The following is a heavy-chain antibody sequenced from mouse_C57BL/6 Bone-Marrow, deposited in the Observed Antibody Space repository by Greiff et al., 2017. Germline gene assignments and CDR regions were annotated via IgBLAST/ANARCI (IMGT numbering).Heavy chain of an antibody. J-gene: IGHJ2*01. CDR1: GYTFTSYW. D-gene: IGHD4-1*01. CDR2: IDPSDSYT. Sequence: VQLQQSGAELVMPGASVKLSCKASGYTFTSYWMHWVKQRPGQGLEWIGEIDPSDSYTNYNQKFKGKSTLTVDKSSSTAYMQLSSLTSEDSAVYYCARGDWAPFDYWGQGTTLTVSS. CDR3: ARGDWAPFDY. V-gene: IGHV1-69*01.